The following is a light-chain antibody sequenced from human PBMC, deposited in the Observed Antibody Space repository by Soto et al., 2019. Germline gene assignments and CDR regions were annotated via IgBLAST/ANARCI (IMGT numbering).Light chain of an antibody. CDR2: GAS. J-gene: IGKJ5*01. Sequence: ETVLTQSPGILYFSPGERATLSCRASQSVGNSHVAWYQQRRGLPPRLLIYGASNRATGIPDRFSGSGSGADFTLTISRLEPEDFAVYFCHQYGNSPPGTFGQGTRLEIK. V-gene: IGKV3-20*01. CDR3: HQYGNSPPGT. CDR1: QSVGNSH.